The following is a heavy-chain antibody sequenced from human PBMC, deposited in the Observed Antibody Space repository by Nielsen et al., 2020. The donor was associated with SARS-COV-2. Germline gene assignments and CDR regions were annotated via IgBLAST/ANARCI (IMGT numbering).Heavy chain of an antibody. CDR2: ISYDGSNK. Sequence: GESLKISCAASGFPFSSYAMHWVRQAPGKGLEWVAVISYDGSNKYYADSVKGRFTISRDNSKSTLYLQMNSLRAEDTAVYYCARDGGGYADYWGQGTLVTVSS. CDR3: ARDGGGYADY. J-gene: IGHJ4*02. D-gene: IGHD5-12*01. V-gene: IGHV3-30*04. CDR1: GFPFSSYA.